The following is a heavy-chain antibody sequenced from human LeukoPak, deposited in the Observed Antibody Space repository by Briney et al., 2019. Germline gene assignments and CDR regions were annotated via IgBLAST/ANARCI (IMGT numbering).Heavy chain of an antibody. CDR3: AREGVLGYCTNGVCYGAFDI. Sequence: GGSLRLSCAASGFTFSSYAMHWVRQAPGKGLEWVAVISYDGSNKYYADSVKGRFTISRDNSKNTLYLQMNSLRAEDTAVYYCAREGVLGYCTNGVCYGAFDIWGQGTVVTVSS. J-gene: IGHJ3*02. V-gene: IGHV3-30-3*01. D-gene: IGHD2-8*01. CDR2: ISYDGSNK. CDR1: GFTFSSYA.